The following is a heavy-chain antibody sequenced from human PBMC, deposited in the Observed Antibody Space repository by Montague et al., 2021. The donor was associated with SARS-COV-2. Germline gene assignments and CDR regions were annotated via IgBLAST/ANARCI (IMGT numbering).Heavy chain of an antibody. CDR2: IYYSGGA. J-gene: IGHJ4*02. CDR1: AGSISGHY. CDR3: ARGHLSVSMIVVVFTSASYYFDY. D-gene: IGHD3-22*01. Sequence: SETLSLTCSVSAGSISGHYLAWIRQSPGKGLEWIACIYYSGGALYNPSLQSRVTMSVDTSNNQFSLNLTSVTPADTAVYYCARGHLSVSMIVVVFTSASYYFDYWGQGAQVTVSS. V-gene: IGHV4-59*11.